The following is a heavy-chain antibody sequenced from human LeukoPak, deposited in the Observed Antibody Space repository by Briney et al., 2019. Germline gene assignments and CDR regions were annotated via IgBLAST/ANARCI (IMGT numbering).Heavy chain of an antibody. V-gene: IGHV3-30*02. J-gene: IGHJ4*02. D-gene: IGHD3-16*02. CDR3: AKDLGDYVWGSYRYPAGY. CDR2: IRYDGSNK. Sequence: GGSLRLSCAASGFTFSSYGMHWVRQAPGKGLEWVAFIRYDGSNKYYADSVKGRFTISRDNSKNTLYLQMNSLRAEDTAVYYCAKDLGDYVWGSYRYPAGYWGQGTLVTVSS. CDR1: GFTFSSYG.